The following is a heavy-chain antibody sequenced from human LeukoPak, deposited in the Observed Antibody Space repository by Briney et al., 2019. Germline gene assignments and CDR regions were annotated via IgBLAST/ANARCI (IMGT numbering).Heavy chain of an antibody. Sequence: GGSLRLSCAASGFTFSDYYMSWIRQAPGKGLEWVSYISSSGSTIYYADSVKGRCTISRDKDKKSLYLQMNSLRAEHTAVYYCARAKDDILTCWGQGTLVTVSS. CDR2: ISSSGSTI. V-gene: IGHV3-11*01. CDR1: GFTFSDYY. D-gene: IGHD3-9*01. CDR3: ARAKDDILTC. J-gene: IGHJ4*02.